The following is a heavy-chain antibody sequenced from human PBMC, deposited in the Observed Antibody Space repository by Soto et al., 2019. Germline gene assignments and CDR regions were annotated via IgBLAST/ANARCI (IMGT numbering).Heavy chain of an antibody. CDR3: ARDLWGYCGTDCYPLDV. CDR1: GGSISSYY. D-gene: IGHD2-21*02. Sequence: SETLSFTCTVSGGSISSYYWSWIRQPPGKGLEWIGYMYKTGSTVYNPSFKSRVTISVDTSKNHFSLKLNSLTAADTAVYYCARDLWGYCGTDCYPLDVWGQGTTVTVSS. V-gene: IGHV4-59*01. J-gene: IGHJ6*02. CDR2: MYKTGST.